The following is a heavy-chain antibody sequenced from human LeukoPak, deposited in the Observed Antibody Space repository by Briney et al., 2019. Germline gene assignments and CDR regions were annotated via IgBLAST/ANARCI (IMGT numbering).Heavy chain of an antibody. CDR1: EYTFTGYY. J-gene: IGHJ4*02. CDR3: AINYYDSSGYQTIDY. D-gene: IGHD3-22*01. Sequence: ASVKVSCKASEYTFTGYYMHWVRQAPGQGLEWMGWINPNSGGTNYAQKFQGRVTMTRDTSISTAYMELSRLTSDDTAVYYCAINYYDSSGYQTIDYWGQGTLVTVSS. V-gene: IGHV1-2*02. CDR2: INPNSGGT.